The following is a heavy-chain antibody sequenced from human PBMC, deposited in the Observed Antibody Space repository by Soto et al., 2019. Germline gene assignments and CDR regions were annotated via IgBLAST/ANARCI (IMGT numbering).Heavy chain of an antibody. Sequence: QVQLQQWGAGLLKPSETLSLTCAVYGGSFSSYFWNWVRQPPGKGLEWIGEVTPSGRSNYNPSLKSRVTISKDTSKNQFSLEVNSVTAADTAVYYCTTSGRSWPDSSDIWGQGAMVTVSS. CDR3: TTSGRSWPDSSDI. D-gene: IGHD6-13*01. CDR1: GGSFSSYF. J-gene: IGHJ3*02. V-gene: IGHV4-34*01. CDR2: VTPSGRS.